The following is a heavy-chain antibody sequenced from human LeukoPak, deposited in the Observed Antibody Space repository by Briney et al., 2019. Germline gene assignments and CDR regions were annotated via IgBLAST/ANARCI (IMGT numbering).Heavy chain of an antibody. Sequence: PSETLSLTCFVSGGSIRGSEYYWAWIRQSPGKGLDWLGSLYSTGSTYYNRALKNRITISADTSQTRFSLRLSSVTAADTGVYYCARHQSPITADDAFAVWGQGTVVIVSS. D-gene: IGHD1-20*01. V-gene: IGHV4-39*01. CDR1: GGSIRGSEYY. J-gene: IGHJ3*01. CDR3: ARHQSPITADDAFAV. CDR2: LYSTGST.